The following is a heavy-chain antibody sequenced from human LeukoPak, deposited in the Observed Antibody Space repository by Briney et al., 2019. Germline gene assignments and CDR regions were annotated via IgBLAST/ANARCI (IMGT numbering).Heavy chain of an antibody. Sequence: GASVKVSCKASAYTFTNYGIAWVRQAPGQGLEWMGWISAHNGNTNHAQNLQGRVTMTTDTSTSTAYMELRSLASDDTAVYYCARDGYFDHWGQGTLVTVSS. J-gene: IGHJ4*02. V-gene: IGHV1-18*01. CDR3: ARDGYFDH. CDR2: ISAHNGNT. CDR1: AYTFTNYG.